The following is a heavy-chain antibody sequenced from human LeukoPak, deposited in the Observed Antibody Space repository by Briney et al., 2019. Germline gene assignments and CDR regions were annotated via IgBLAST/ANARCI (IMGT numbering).Heavy chain of an antibody. J-gene: IGHJ4*02. CDR2: IYHSGST. Sequence: SQTLSLTCAVSGGSISSGGYSWGWIRQPPGKGLEWIVYIYHSGSTYYNPSLKGRVTISVDRSKDQFSLKLSSVTAANTAVYDWAREGRYCSSTSCYRHFDYWGQGTLVTVSS. CDR3: AREGRYCSSTSCYRHFDY. CDR1: GGSISSGGYS. D-gene: IGHD2-2*01. V-gene: IGHV4-30-2*01.